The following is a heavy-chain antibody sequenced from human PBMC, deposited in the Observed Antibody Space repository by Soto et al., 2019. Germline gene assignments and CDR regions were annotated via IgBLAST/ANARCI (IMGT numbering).Heavy chain of an antibody. CDR2: INSDGSTT. Sequence: PGGSLRLSCAASGLTFSSSWMHWVRQVPGKGLVWVSRINSDGSTTTYADSVKGRFTISRDNAKNTLYLQMNSLRAEDTAVYYCARNQGSASFDYWGQGTLVTVSS. CDR1: GLTFSSSW. CDR3: ARNQGSASFDY. V-gene: IGHV3-74*01. J-gene: IGHJ4*02.